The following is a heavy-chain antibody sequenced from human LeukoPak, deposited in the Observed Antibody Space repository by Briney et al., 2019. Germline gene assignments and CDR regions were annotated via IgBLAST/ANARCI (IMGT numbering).Heavy chain of an antibody. CDR1: GFTFSSYW. D-gene: IGHD3-10*01. CDR3: ARDRSYGSGSLDIDY. Sequence: QPGGSLRLSCAASGFTFSSYWMSWVRQAPGKGLEWVANIKQDGSEKYYVDSVEGRFTISRDNAKNSLYLQMNSLRVEDTAVYYCARDRSYGSGSLDIDYWGQGTLVTVSS. CDR2: IKQDGSEK. J-gene: IGHJ4*02. V-gene: IGHV3-7*01.